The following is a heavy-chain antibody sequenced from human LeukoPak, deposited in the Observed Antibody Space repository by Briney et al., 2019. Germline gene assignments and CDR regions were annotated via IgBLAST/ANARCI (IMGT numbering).Heavy chain of an antibody. V-gene: IGHV3-23*01. CDR1: GFTFSKYA. CDR2: ISGSDGNT. CDR3: ARDSSVPYGITD. D-gene: IGHD4-17*01. J-gene: IGHJ4*02. Sequence: GGSLRLSCAASGFTFSKYAMSWVRQAPGKGLEWVSAISGSDGNTFYADSVKGRFTISRDNSKNMLSLQMNNLRAEDTALYYCARDSSVPYGITDWGQGTLVTVS.